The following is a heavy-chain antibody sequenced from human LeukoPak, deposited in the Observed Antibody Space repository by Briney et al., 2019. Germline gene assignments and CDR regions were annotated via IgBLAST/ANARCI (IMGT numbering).Heavy chain of an antibody. Sequence: GSLRLSCAASGFTFSSYSMNWVRQAPGKGLEWVSSISSSSSYIYYADSVKGRFTISRDNAKDSLYLQTNSLRAEDAAVYYCARDYGYYGSGSYDWGQGTLVTVSS. J-gene: IGHJ4*02. CDR3: ARDYGYYGSGSYD. V-gene: IGHV3-21*01. D-gene: IGHD3-10*01. CDR1: GFTFSSYS. CDR2: ISSSSSYI.